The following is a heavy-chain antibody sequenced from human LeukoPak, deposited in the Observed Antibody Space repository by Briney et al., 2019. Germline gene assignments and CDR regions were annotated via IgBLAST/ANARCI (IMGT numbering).Heavy chain of an antibody. Sequence: SETLSLTCAVYGGSFSGYYWSWIRQPPGKGLEWIGEINHSGSTNYNPSLKSRVTISVDTSKNQFSLKLSSVTAADTAVYYCARGPSGRAVVPAAVAFGPRRGGWFDPWGQGTLVTVSS. CDR2: INHSGST. CDR1: GGSFSGYY. J-gene: IGHJ5*02. CDR3: ARGPSGRAVVPAAVAFGPRRGGWFDP. V-gene: IGHV4-34*01. D-gene: IGHD2-2*01.